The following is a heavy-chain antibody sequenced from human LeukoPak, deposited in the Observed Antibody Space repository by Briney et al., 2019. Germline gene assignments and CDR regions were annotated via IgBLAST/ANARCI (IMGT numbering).Heavy chain of an antibody. D-gene: IGHD6-13*01. CDR2: MNPNSGNT. CDR3: ARGPQLPEQQLVMDASIDY. V-gene: IGHV1-8*01. J-gene: IGHJ4*02. Sequence: ASVKVSCKASGYTFTSYDINWVRQATGQGLEWMGWMNPNSGNTGYAQKFQGRVTMTRDTSISTAYMELSSLRSEDTAVYYCARGPQLPEQQLVMDASIDYWGQGTLVTVSS. CDR1: GYTFTSYD.